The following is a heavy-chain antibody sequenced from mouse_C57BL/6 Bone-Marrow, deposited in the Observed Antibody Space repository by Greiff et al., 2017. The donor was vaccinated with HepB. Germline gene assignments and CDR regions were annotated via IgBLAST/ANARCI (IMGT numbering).Heavy chain of an antibody. J-gene: IGHJ1*03. Sequence: EVQLQQSGPGLVKPSQSLSLTCSVTGYSITSGYYWNWIRQFPGNKLEWMGYISYDGSNNYNPSLKNRISITRDTSKNQFFLKLNSVTTEDTATYYCARDGYYGYFDVWGTGTTVTVSS. CDR1: GYSITSGYY. V-gene: IGHV3-6*01. CDR3: ARDGYYGYFDV. D-gene: IGHD2-2*01. CDR2: ISYDGSN.